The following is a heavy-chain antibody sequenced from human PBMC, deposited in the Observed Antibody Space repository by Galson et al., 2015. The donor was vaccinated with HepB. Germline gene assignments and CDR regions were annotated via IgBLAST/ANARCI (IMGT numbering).Heavy chain of an antibody. Sequence: SVKVSCKASGYAFTSYYMHWVRQAPGQGLEWMGIINPSGGSTSYAQKLQGRVTMTRDTSTSTVYMELRSLRSDDTAVYYCASSIECIYDILPNYYYGMDVWGQGTAVTVSS. J-gene: IGHJ6*02. CDR2: INPSGGST. CDR3: ASSIECIYDILPNYYYGMDV. CDR1: GYAFTSYY. D-gene: IGHD3-9*01. V-gene: IGHV1-46*04.